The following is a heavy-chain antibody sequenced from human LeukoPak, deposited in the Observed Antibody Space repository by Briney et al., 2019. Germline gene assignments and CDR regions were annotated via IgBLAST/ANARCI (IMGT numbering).Heavy chain of an antibody. CDR2: INQDGTGK. Sequence: PGGSLRLSCAASGFTFSSYSMNWVRQAPGKGLEWVANINQDGTGKHYVDSVKGRFTISRDNAKNSQFLQMNSLRAEDTAVYCARDQLDPWGQGTLVTVSS. J-gene: IGHJ5*02. CDR1: GFTFSSYS. V-gene: IGHV3-7*01. CDR3: ARDQLDP.